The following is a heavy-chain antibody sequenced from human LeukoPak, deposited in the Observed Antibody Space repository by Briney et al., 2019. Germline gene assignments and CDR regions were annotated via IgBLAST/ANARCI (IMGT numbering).Heavy chain of an antibody. CDR2: ISGSGGST. Sequence: GGSLRLSCAASGFTFRNYGMSWVRQAPGKGLEWVSGISGSGGSTYYADSVKGRFTISRDNSKNTLYLQMNSLRAEDTAVYYCAKYRHPENYFDYWGQGILVTVSS. V-gene: IGHV3-23*01. D-gene: IGHD1-26*01. CDR1: GFTFRNYG. J-gene: IGHJ4*02. CDR3: AKYRHPENYFDY.